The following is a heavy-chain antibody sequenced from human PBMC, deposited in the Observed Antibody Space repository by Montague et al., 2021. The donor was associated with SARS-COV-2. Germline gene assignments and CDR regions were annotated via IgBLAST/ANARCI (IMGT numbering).Heavy chain of an antibody. CDR1: GFTFSSYN. CDR3: ARDIRITIVRGVRLDY. Sequence: SLRLSCAASGFTFSSYNMNWVRQAPGKGLEWVSSISSSSSYIYYXDSVKGRFTISRDNAENSLYLQVNSLRAEDTAVYYCARDIRITIVRGVRLDYWGQGTLVTVSS. J-gene: IGHJ4*02. D-gene: IGHD3-10*01. CDR2: ISSSSSYI. V-gene: IGHV3-21*01.